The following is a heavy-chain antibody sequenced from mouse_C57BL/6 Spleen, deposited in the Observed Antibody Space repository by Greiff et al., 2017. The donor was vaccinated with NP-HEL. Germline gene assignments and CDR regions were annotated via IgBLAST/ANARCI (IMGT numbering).Heavy chain of an antibody. Sequence: EVQLVESEGGLVQPGSSMKLSCTASGFTFSDYYMAWVRQVPEKGLEWVANINYDGSSTYYLDSLKSRFIISRDNAKNILYLQMSSLKSEDTATYYCARDLGFYAMDYWGQGTSVTVSS. CDR2: INYDGSST. J-gene: IGHJ4*01. D-gene: IGHD4-1*01. CDR1: GFTFSDYY. V-gene: IGHV5-16*01. CDR3: ARDLGFYAMDY.